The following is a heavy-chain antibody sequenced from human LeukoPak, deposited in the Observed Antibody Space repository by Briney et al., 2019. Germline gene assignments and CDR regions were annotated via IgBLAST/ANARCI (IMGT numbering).Heavy chain of an antibody. J-gene: IGHJ4*02. D-gene: IGHD2-8*01. CDR1: GGSFSGYY. V-gene: IGHV4-34*01. CDR2: INHSGST. Sequence: KPSETLSLTCAVYGGSFSGYYWSWIRQPPGKGLEWIGEINHSGSTNYNPSLKSRVTISTDTSKNQFSLKLTSVTAADTAVYYCAGLGVMVLVYQFEYWGRGTPVTVSS. CDR3: AGLGVMVLVYQFEY.